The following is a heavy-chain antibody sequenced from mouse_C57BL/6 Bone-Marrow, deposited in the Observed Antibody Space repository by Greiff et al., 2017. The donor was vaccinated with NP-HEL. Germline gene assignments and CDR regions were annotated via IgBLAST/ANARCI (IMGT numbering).Heavy chain of an antibody. CDR2: IDPSDSET. D-gene: IGHD2-2*01. V-gene: IGHV1-52*01. J-gene: IGHJ4*01. CDR3: ARGRGYDEYYYAMDY. CDR1: GYTFTSYW. Sequence: QVQLQQPGAELVRPGSSVKLSCKASGYTFTSYWMHWVKQRPIQGLEWIGNIDPSDSETHYNQKFKDKATLTVDKSSSTAYMQLSSLTSEDSAVYYCARGRGYDEYYYAMDYWGQGTSVTVSS.